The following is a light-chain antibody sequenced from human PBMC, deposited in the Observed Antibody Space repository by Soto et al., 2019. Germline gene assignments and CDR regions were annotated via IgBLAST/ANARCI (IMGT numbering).Light chain of an antibody. CDR2: GNS. V-gene: IGLV1-40*01. CDR3: QSYDSSLSEV. Sequence: QSVLTQPPPVSGAPGQRGTISCTGSSSNIGAGYDVHWYQQLPGTAPKLLIYGNSNRPSGVPDRFSGSKSGTSASLAITGLQAEDEADYYCQSYDSSLSEVFGTGTKVTVL. J-gene: IGLJ1*01. CDR1: SSNIGAGYD.